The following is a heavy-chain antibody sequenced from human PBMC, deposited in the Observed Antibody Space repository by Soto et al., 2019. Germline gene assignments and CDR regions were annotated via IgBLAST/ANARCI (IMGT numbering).Heavy chain of an antibody. CDR2: INQDGSEK. V-gene: IGHV3-7*01. Sequence: PVGSLRLSCGASGFTSSGYWMTWVRQAPGKGLEWVANINQDGSEKYYVDSVKGRFTISRDNAKDSLYLQMNSLRAEDTAIYYCARDYSNPRGRFDPWGQGTLVTVSS. J-gene: IGHJ5*02. D-gene: IGHD4-4*01. CDR3: ARDYSNPRGRFDP. CDR1: GFTSSGYW.